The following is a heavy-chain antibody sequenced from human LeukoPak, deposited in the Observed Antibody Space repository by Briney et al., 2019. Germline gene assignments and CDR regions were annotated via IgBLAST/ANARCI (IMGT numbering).Heavy chain of an antibody. J-gene: IGHJ6*03. D-gene: IGHD3-10*01. CDR2: INPNSGGT. CDR3: ARSYGPGSRSYYYYYYMDV. Sequence: GASVKVSCKASGYTFTGYYMHWVRQAPGQGLEWMGWINPNSGGTNYAQKFQGRVTMTRDTSISTAYMELSRLRSDDTAVYYCARSYGPGSRSYYYYYYMDVWGKGTTVTVSS. V-gene: IGHV1-2*02. CDR1: GYTFTGYY.